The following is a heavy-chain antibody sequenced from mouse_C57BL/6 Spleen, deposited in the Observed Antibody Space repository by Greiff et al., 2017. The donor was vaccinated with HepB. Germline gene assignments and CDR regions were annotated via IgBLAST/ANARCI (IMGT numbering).Heavy chain of an antibody. J-gene: IGHJ2*01. CDR1: GFSLSTSGMG. Sequence: QVTLKESGPGILQSSQTLSLTCSFSGFSLSTSGMGVSWIRQPSGKGLEWLAHIYWDDDKRYNPSLKRRLTISKDTSRNQVFLKITSVDTADTATYYCARRSSYYGSRGDYFDYWGQGTTLTVSS. CDR3: ARRSSYYGSRGDYFDY. V-gene: IGHV8-12*01. CDR2: IYWDDDK. D-gene: IGHD1-1*01.